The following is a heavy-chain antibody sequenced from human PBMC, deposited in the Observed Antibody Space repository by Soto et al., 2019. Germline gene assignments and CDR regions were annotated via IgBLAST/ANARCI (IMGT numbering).Heavy chain of an antibody. CDR3: AKDHYDILTGEGIGAFDI. CDR2: ISGSGGST. CDR1: GFTFSSYA. J-gene: IGHJ3*02. D-gene: IGHD3-9*01. Sequence: PGGSPRLSCAASGFTFSSYAMSWVRQAPGKGLEWVSAISGSGGSTYYADSVKGRFTISRDNSKNTLYLQMNSLRAEDTVVYYCAKDHYDILTGEGIGAFDIWGQGTMVTVSS. V-gene: IGHV3-23*01.